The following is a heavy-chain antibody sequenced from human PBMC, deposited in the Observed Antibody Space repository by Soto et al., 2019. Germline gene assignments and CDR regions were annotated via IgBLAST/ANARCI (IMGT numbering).Heavy chain of an antibody. CDR3: ARGLGSSSSDF. J-gene: IGHJ4*02. D-gene: IGHD6-6*01. CDR2: ISTSGSYM. V-gene: IGHV3-21*01. CDR1: GFTFSNYY. Sequence: GGSLRLSCAASGFTFSNYYMNWVRQAPGKGLEWVSSISTSGSYMYYADSVKGRFTISRDNAKNSLYLQVNSLRAEDTAVYFCARGLGSSSSDFWGQGTLVTVSS.